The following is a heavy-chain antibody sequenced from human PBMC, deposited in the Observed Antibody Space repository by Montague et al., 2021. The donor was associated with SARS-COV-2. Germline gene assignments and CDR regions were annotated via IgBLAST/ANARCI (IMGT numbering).Heavy chain of an antibody. CDR1: VFTFSSYG. CDR3: AKSLSSGWYQVFSPAND. CDR2: IWYDGSNK. V-gene: IGHV3-33*06. Sequence: SLRLSCEASVFTFSSYGMHLVRQAPGKGLERVAVIWYDGSNKYYAYSXQGLFTVSRDNSKNTLYLQMNSLRAEDTALYYCAKSLSSGWYQVFSPANDWGQGTLVTVSS. D-gene: IGHD6-19*01. J-gene: IGHJ4*02.